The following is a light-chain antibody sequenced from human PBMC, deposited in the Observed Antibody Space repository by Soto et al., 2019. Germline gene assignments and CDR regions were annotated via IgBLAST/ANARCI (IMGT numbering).Light chain of an antibody. CDR3: QQSYSTLSIT. Sequence: DIQMTQSPSSLSASVGDRITITCRASESINRHLNWYQQKPGKAPKLLIYAASSLQNGVPSRFSGSGSETDFTLTISNLQPEDFANYYCQQSYSTLSITFGQGTRVEIK. V-gene: IGKV1-39*01. J-gene: IGKJ5*01. CDR1: ESINRH. CDR2: AAS.